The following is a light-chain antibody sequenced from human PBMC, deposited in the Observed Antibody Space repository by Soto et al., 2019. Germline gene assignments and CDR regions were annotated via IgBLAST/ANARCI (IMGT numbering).Light chain of an antibody. CDR1: SSNIGNNY. J-gene: IGLJ1*01. Sequence: QSVLTLPPSVSAAPGQKVTISCSGSSSNIGNNYVSWYQQLPGTAPKLLIYENNKRPSGIPDRFSGSKSGTSATLGITGLQTGDEADYYCGTWDSSLSAGVFGTGTKLTVL. V-gene: IGLV1-51*02. CDR2: ENN. CDR3: GTWDSSLSAGV.